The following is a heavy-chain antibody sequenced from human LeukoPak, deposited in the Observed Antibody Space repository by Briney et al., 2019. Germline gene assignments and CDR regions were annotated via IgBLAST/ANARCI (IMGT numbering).Heavy chain of an antibody. CDR1: GFTLADLS. Sequence: GASVKVSCKVSGFTLADLSMHWVRQAPGKGLEWVGGFDRKNGDTIYAQRFRGRVTLTEDTSTGTAYMGLSSLSADDTAVYYCATGVFCATTTCPGYQHFYYFMDLWGKGTTVTVSS. J-gene: IGHJ6*03. CDR2: FDRKNGDT. D-gene: IGHD2-2*01. CDR3: ATGVFCATTTCPGYQHFYYFMDL. V-gene: IGHV1-24*01.